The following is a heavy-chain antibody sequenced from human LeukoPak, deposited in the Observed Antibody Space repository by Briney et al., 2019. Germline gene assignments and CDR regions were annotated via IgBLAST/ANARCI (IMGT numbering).Heavy chain of an antibody. D-gene: IGHD3-10*01. J-gene: IGHJ3*02. CDR3: ARNMLLWFGELRGAFDI. V-gene: IGHV3-21*01. Sequence: PGGSLRLSCAASEFTFSSYSMNWVRQAPGKGLEWVSCISSSSYIYYADSVKGRFTISRDNAKNSLYLQMNSLRAEDTAVYYCARNMLLWFGELRGAFDIWGQGTMVTVSS. CDR1: EFTFSSYS. CDR2: ISSSSYI.